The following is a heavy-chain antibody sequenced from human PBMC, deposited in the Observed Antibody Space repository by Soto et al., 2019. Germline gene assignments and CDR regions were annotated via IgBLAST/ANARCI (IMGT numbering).Heavy chain of an antibody. Sequence: SVKVSCKASGGTFSSYRINWVRQAPGQGLEWVGGIVPIYRTADHAQKFQGRVTITADESARTSYMELRSLKSQDTAATDGVRDAMGRGVQINYYYYGXXXWGQGTTVTVSS. CDR3: VRDAMGRGVQINYYYYGXXX. J-gene: IGHJ6*02. CDR1: GGTFSSYR. CDR2: IVPIYRTA. V-gene: IGHV1-69*13. D-gene: IGHD3-10*01.